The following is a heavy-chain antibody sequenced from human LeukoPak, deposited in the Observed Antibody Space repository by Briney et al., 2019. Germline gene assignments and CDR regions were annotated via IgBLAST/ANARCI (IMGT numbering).Heavy chain of an antibody. J-gene: IGHJ4*02. CDR3: ARRDIVATFFDY. CDR2: IYYSGST. Sequence: SETLSLTCTVSGGSISSSSYYWGWIRQPPGKGLEWIGSIYYSGSTYYNPSLKSRVTISVDTSKIQFSLKLSSVTAADTAVYYCARRDIVATFFDYWGQGTLVTVSS. V-gene: IGHV4-39*01. D-gene: IGHD5-12*01. CDR1: GGSISSSSYY.